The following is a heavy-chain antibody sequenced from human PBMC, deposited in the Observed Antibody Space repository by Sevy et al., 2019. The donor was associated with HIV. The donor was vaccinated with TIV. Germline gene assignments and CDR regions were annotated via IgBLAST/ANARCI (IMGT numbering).Heavy chain of an antibody. CDR1: GFTFSKYT. CDR2: LSFGCGEI. Sequence: GGSLRLSCAASGFTFSKYTMSWVRQPPGKGLEWVSTLSFGCGEINYADSVKGRFTISIDSSKSSVYLQMNNLRPEDTAVYYCAREGCTKPHDYWGQGTLVTVSS. V-gene: IGHV3-23*01. CDR3: AREGCTKPHDY. D-gene: IGHD2-8*01. J-gene: IGHJ4*02.